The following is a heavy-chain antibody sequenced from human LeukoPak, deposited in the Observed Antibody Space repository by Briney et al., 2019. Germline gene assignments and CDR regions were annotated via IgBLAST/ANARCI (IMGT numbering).Heavy chain of an antibody. CDR1: EFTFSSYN. CDR3: ARDRIEQQRTLGRSSNYYYYYYMDV. V-gene: IGHV3-48*01. J-gene: IGHJ6*03. D-gene: IGHD6-13*01. CDR2: ISSSSSTI. Sequence: GGSLRLSCAASEFTFSSYNMNWVRQAPGKGLEWVSYISSSSSTIYYADSVKGRFTISRDNAKNSLYLQMNSLRAEDTAVYYCARDRIEQQRTLGRSSNYYYYYYMDVWGKGTTVTVSS.